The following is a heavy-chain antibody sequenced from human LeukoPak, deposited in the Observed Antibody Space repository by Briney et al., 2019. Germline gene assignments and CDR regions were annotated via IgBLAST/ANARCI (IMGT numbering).Heavy chain of an antibody. D-gene: IGHD1-26*01. CDR2: ISGSGGGT. CDR3: GKVGLGAIRRGVDY. CDR1: GFSVSNNY. J-gene: IGHJ4*02. Sequence: GGSLRLSCAASGFSVSNNYMSWVRQAPGKGLEWVSSISGSGGGTYYADSVKGRFTISRDNSKNTLFLQINSLRAEDTAVYYCGKVGLGAIRRGVDYWGQGTLVTVSS. V-gene: IGHV3-23*01.